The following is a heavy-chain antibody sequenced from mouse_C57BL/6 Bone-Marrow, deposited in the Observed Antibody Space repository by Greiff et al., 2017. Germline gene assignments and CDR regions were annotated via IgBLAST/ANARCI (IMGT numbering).Heavy chain of an antibody. V-gene: IGHV1-19*01. CDR2: INPYNGGT. CDR3: ARGDGYYPFDY. J-gene: IGHJ2*01. Sequence: EVQLQQSGPVLVKPGASVKMSCKASGYTFTDYYMNWVKQSHGKSLEWIGVINPYNGGTSYNQKFKGKATLPVDKSSSTAYMEHNSLTSEDSAVYYCARGDGYYPFDYWGQGTTLTVSS. CDR1: GYTFTDYY. D-gene: IGHD2-3*01.